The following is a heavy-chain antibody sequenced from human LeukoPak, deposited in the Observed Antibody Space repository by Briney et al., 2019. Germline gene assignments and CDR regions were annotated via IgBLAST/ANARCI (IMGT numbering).Heavy chain of an antibody. CDR3: AEAIYSSWTEAFDI. D-gene: IGHD3/OR15-3a*01. J-gene: IGHJ3*02. CDR1: GFTFDDYA. V-gene: IGHV3-9*01. CDR2: ISWNSGSI. Sequence: GGSLRLSCAASGFTFDDYAMHWVRQAPGKGLEWVSGISWNSGSIGYADSVKGRFTISRANAKNSLYLQMNSLRAEDTALYYCAEAIYSSWTEAFDIWGQGTIVTVSS.